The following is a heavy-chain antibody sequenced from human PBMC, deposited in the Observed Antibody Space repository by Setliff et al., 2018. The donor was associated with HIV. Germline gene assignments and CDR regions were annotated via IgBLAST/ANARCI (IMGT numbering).Heavy chain of an antibody. V-gene: IGHV3-48*04. CDR2: ISSVSGSTI. D-gene: IGHD6-19*01. Sequence: GESLKISCVVSGLPFSRYSMNWVRQAPGKGLEWVSYISSVSGSTIYYADSVEGRFTVSRDNARNTLYLQMNSLRADDTAVYFCASGQWLGSLGHYWGQGTLVTVSS. CDR1: GLPFSRYS. J-gene: IGHJ4*02. CDR3: ASGQWLGSLGHY.